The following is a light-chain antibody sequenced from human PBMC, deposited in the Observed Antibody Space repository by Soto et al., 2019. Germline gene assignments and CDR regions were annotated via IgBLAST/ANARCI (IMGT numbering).Light chain of an antibody. CDR3: CSYAGSSTFLVV. Sequence: QSVLTQPASVSGSPGQSITISCTGSSSDVGSYNVVSWYQQHPGKAPKLMIYEGSKRPSGVSNRFSGSKSGNTASLTISGLQDEDEADYYCCSYAGSSTFLVVFGGGTKVTVL. J-gene: IGLJ2*01. CDR2: EGS. V-gene: IGLV2-23*03. CDR1: SSDVGSYNV.